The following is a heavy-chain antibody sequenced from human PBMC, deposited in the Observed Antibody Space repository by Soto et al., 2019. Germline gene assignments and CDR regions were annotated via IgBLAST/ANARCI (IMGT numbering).Heavy chain of an antibody. D-gene: IGHD1-26*01. J-gene: IGHJ4*02. CDR2: IDPSDSYT. CDR3: ARSYSGSYSYFDY. Sequence: PGESLKISCKGSGYSFTSYWITWVGQMPGKGLEWMGRIDPSDSYTNYSPSFQGHVAISVDKSISTAYLQWSSLKASDTAVYYCARSYSGSYSYFDYWGQGTLVTVSS. CDR1: GYSFTSYW. V-gene: IGHV5-10-1*01.